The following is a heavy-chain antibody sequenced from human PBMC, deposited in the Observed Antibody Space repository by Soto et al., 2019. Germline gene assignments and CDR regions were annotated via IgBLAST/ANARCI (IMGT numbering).Heavy chain of an antibody. CDR1: GFTFSSYE. CDR3: ARDDWNDVTFDY. CDR2: ISGSGSTI. D-gene: IGHD1-1*01. Sequence: GSLRLSCAASGFTFSSYEMNWVRQAPGKGLEWVSYISGSGSTIYYADSVKGRFTISRDNAKNSLYLQMNSLRAEDTAVYYCARDDWNDVTFDYWGQGTLVTVSS. J-gene: IGHJ4*02. V-gene: IGHV3-48*03.